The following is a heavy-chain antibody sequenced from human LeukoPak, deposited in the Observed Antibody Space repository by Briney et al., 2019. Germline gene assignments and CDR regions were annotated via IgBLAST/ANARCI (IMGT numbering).Heavy chain of an antibody. D-gene: IGHD1-26*01. J-gene: IGHJ4*02. Sequence: SETLSLTCTVSGGSISSSPYYWGWIRQSPGKGLEWIGSISYSGSTFYNPSRKSRLTISVDTSKNQFSLKLSSVTAADTAVYYCARHVKSGSSGGNFDYWGQGTLVTVSS. CDR1: GGSISSSPYY. V-gene: IGHV4-39*01. CDR2: ISYSGST. CDR3: ARHVKSGSSGGNFDY.